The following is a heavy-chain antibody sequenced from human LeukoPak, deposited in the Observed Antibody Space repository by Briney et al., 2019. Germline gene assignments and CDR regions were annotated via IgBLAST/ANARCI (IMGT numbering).Heavy chain of an antibody. CDR3: ALRGYSGYDYQKFDY. Sequence: SETLSLTCAVYGGSFSGYYWSWIRQPPGKGLEWIGEINHSGSTNYNPSLKSRVTISVDTSKNQFSLKLSSVTAADTAVYYCALRGYSGYDYQKFDYWGQGTLVTVSS. J-gene: IGHJ4*02. D-gene: IGHD5-12*01. CDR1: GGSFSGYY. CDR2: INHSGST. V-gene: IGHV4-34*01.